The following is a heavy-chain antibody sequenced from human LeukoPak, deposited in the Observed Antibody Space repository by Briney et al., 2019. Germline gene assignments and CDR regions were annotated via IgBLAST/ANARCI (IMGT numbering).Heavy chain of an antibody. D-gene: IGHD3-10*01. CDR2: IYYSGST. CDR3: ARFMVRGVIADY. Sequence: SSETLSLTCTVSGGSISSYYWSWIRQPPGKGLEWIGYIYYSGSTNYNPSLKSRVTISVDTSKNQFSLKLSSVTAADTAVYYCARFMVRGVIADYWGQGTLVTVSS. CDR1: GGSISSYY. V-gene: IGHV4-59*01. J-gene: IGHJ4*02.